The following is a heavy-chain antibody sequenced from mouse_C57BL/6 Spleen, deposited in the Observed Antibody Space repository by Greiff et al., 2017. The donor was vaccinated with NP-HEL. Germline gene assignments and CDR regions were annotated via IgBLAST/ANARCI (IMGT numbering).Heavy chain of an antibody. V-gene: IGHV3-6*01. CDR1: GYSITSGYY. D-gene: IGHD2-5*01. CDR2: ISYDGSN. Sequence: DVKLQESGPGLVKPSQSLSLTCSVTGYSITSGYYWNWIRQFPGNKLEWMGYISYDGSNNYNPYLKNRISITRDTSKNQFFLKLNSVTTEDTATYYCATYYSNYGYAMDYWGQGTSVTVSS. J-gene: IGHJ4*01. CDR3: ATYYSNYGYAMDY.